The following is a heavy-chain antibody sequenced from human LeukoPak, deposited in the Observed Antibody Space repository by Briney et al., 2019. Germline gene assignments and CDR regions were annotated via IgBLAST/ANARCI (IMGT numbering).Heavy chain of an antibody. CDR2: FIGSGGSA. Sequence: GGSLRLSCAASGSTFSSYAMSWVRQAPGKRLEWVSAFIGSGGSAYYADSVKGRFTISRDNSKNTLYLQMNSLRAEDTAVYYCAKGGYSSSPGWFDPWGQGTLVTVSS. J-gene: IGHJ5*02. CDR3: AKGGYSSSPGWFDP. CDR1: GSTFSSYA. V-gene: IGHV3-23*01. D-gene: IGHD6-13*01.